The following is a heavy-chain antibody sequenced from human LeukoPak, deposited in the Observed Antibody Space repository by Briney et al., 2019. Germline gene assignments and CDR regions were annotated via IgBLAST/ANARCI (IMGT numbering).Heavy chain of an antibody. CDR2: IYHSGST. D-gene: IGHD4-11*01. Sequence: PSETLSLTCAVSGYSISSGYYWGWIRQPPGKGLEWIGSIYHSGSTYYNPSLKSRVTISVDTSKNQFSLKLSSVTAADTAVYYCARLSTVIIFDYWGQGTLATVSS. V-gene: IGHV4-38-2*01. J-gene: IGHJ4*02. CDR1: GYSISSGYY. CDR3: ARLSTVIIFDY.